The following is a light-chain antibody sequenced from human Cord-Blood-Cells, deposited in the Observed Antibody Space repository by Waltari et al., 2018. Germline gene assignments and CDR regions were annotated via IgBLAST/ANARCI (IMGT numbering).Light chain of an antibody. CDR3: CSYAGSSTLV. CDR1: SSDVGSYNL. V-gene: IGLV2-23*01. J-gene: IGLJ3*02. Sequence: QSALTHPASVSGSPGQSITISCTGTSSDVGSYNLLSWYQQHPGKAPKLMSYEGSKRPSGVSNRFSGSKSGNTASLTISGLQAEDEADYYCCSYAGSSTLVFGGGTKLTVL. CDR2: EGS.